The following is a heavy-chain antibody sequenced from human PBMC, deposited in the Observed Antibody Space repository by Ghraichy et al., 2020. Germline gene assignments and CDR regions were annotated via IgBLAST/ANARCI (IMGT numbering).Heavy chain of an antibody. CDR1: GFTFSSYS. Sequence: GGSLRLSCAASGFTFSSYSMNWVRQAPGKGLEWVSYISSSSSTIYYADSVKGRFTISRDNAKNSTYLQMNSLRDEDTAVYYCARDSGRSGWYDSTTGVDYWGQGTLVTVSS. D-gene: IGHD6-19*01. J-gene: IGHJ4*02. V-gene: IGHV3-48*02. CDR3: ARDSGRSGWYDSTTGVDY. CDR2: ISSSSSTI.